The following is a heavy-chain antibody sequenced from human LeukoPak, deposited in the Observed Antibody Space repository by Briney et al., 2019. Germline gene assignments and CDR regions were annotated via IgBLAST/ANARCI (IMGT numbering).Heavy chain of an antibody. D-gene: IGHD2-21*02. J-gene: IGHJ4*02. V-gene: IGHV1-46*01. Sequence: ASVKVSCKASGYTFTSYDMHWVRQAPGQGLEWMGIINPSGDSTSYAQKFQDRVTMTRDTSTSTVYMELSSLRSEATAVYYCASVLYCGADCYSGRYFFDYWGQGTLVTVSS. CDR3: ASVLYCGADCYSGRYFFDY. CDR2: INPSGDST. CDR1: GYTFTSYD.